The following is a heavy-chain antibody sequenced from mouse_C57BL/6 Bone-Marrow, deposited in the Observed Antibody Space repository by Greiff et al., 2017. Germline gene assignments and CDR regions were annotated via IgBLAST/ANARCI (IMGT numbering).Heavy chain of an antibody. D-gene: IGHD2-3*01. CDR3: ARQRGLYDGYSYAMDY. CDR1: GFTFSDYG. CDR2: ISNLAYSI. Sequence: EVKLQESGGGLVQPGGSLKLSCAASGFTFSDYGMAWVRQAPRKGPEWVAFISNLAYSIYYADTVTGRFPISRENAKNTLYLEMSSLRSEDTAMYYCARQRGLYDGYSYAMDYWGQGTSVTVSS. J-gene: IGHJ4*01. V-gene: IGHV5-15*01.